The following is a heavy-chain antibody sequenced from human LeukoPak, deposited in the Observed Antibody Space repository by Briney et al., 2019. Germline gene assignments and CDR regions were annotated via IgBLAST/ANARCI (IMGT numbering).Heavy chain of an antibody. CDR2: INHSGST. D-gene: IGHD2-8*01. V-gene: IGHV4-34*01. CDR3: ARDLNGGLTNY. CDR1: GGSFSGYY. J-gene: IGHJ4*02. Sequence: SETLSLTCAVYGGSFSGYYWSWIRQPPGKGLEWIGEINHSGSTNYNPSLKSRVTISVDTSKNQLSLKLSSVTAADTAVYYCARDLNGGLTNYWGQGTLVTVSS.